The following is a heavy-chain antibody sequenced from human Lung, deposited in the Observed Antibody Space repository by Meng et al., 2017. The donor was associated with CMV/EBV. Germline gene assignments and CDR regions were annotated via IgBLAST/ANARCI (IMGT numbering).Heavy chain of an antibody. CDR2: IKSDDSSI. V-gene: IGHV3-74*01. J-gene: IGHJ4*02. Sequence: GGSLRLSSAASGFTFSGYWMHWVRQAPGKGLVWVSRIKSDDSSISYADSVKGRFTISRDNAKNTLYLQMNSLRDEDTAVYYCARDPPRPGYNFDSWGQGTLVTGSS. D-gene: IGHD5-18*01. CDR1: GFTFSGYW. CDR3: ARDPPRPGYNFDS.